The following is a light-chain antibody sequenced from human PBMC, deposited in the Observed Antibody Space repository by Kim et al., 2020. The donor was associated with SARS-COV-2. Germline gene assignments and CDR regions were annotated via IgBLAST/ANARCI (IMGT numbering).Light chain of an antibody. CDR2: QNT. Sequence: SYELTQPPSLSVSPGQTASITCSGDELGDKYVCWYQQKPGQSPVLVIYQNTERPSGIPERFSGSSSGNPATLTLSGTQAMDEADYYCQGWDRSMVVFGGGTQLTVL. J-gene: IGLJ2*01. CDR1: ELGDKY. CDR3: QGWDRSMVV. V-gene: IGLV3-1*01.